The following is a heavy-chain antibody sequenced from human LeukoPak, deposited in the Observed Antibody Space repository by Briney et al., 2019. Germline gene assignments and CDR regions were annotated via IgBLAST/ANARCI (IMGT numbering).Heavy chain of an antibody. J-gene: IGHJ4*02. D-gene: IGHD6-19*01. Sequence: GGSLRLSCAASGFTFSSYSMNWVRQAPGKGLEWVSSISSSSSYIYYADSVKGRFTISRDNAKNSLYLQMNSLRAGDTAVYYCARDVVRAVAGFIDYWGQGTLVTVSS. CDR3: ARDVVRAVAGFIDY. CDR1: GFTFSSYS. CDR2: ISSSSSYI. V-gene: IGHV3-21*01.